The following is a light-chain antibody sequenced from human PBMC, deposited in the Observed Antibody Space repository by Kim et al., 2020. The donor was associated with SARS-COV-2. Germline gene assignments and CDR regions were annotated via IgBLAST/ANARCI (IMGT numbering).Light chain of an antibody. CDR3: QQFGSSPLYS. V-gene: IGKV3-20*01. J-gene: IGKJ2*03. Sequence: SPGERSTPPCRTSQSVISNKLAWYQQKPGQAPRLLIYDASSRATGIPDRFSGSGSGTDFTLTIIRLEPEDFAVYYCQQFGSSPLYSFGQGTKLEI. CDR1: QSVISNK. CDR2: DAS.